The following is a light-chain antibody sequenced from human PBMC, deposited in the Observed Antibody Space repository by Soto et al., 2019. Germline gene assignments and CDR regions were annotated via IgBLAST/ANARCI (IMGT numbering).Light chain of an antibody. CDR1: QTINTY. CDR2: AAS. CDR3: QQSYSTPFT. J-gene: IGKJ3*01. Sequence: DIQMTQSPSSLSASVGDRVTITCRASQTINTYLNWYQQKPGKAPELLIYAASSLQNGVPPRFSGSGSGTDFTLSISRLQPEDFATYYCQQSYSTPFTFGPGTKVNIK. V-gene: IGKV1-39*01.